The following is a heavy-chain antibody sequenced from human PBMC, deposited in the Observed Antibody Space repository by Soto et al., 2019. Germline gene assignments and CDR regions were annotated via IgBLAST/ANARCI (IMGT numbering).Heavy chain of an antibody. D-gene: IGHD2-15*01. CDR3: ARDQGSLLIVDGPKGHFDY. Sequence: QVQLLESGGGVVQPERSLRLSCVASGFTFTIYGMHWVRQAPGKGLEWVAVISFDVRVRDYADSVKGRFTISRDNSKNTLYLQMNTLRPEDTAIYYCARDQGSLLIVDGPKGHFDYWGRGTLVTVSS. V-gene: IGHV3-30*03. J-gene: IGHJ4*02. CDR2: ISFDVRVR. CDR1: GFTFTIYG.